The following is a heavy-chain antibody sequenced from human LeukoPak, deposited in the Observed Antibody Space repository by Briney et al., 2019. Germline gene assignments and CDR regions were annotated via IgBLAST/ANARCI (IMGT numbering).Heavy chain of an antibody. D-gene: IGHD3-16*01. J-gene: IGHJ4*02. CDR3: ARGQRGSRIDY. Sequence: PSETLSLTCAVSGGSISSGGYSWSWIRQPPGKGLEWIGYIYHSGSTYYNPSLKSRVTISVDRSKNQFSLKLSSVTAADTAVYYCARGQRGSRIDYWGQGTLVTVSS. CDR1: GGSISSGGYS. V-gene: IGHV4-30-2*01. CDR2: IYHSGST.